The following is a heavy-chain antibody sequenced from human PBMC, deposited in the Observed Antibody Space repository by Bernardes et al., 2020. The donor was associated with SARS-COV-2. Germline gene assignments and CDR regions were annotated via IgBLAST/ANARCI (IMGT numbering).Heavy chain of an antibody. J-gene: IGHJ4*02. CDR2: IGGSGGST. V-gene: IGHV3-23*01. CDR1: GFTFSSYG. CDR3: ARQYFFDF. Sequence: GGSLRLSCAVSGFTFSSYGMSWVRQAPGKGLEWVSSIGGSGGSTYYADSMKGRFTISRDNSKNMLYLQMNSLRAEDTALYYCARQYFFDFWGQGTLVTVSS.